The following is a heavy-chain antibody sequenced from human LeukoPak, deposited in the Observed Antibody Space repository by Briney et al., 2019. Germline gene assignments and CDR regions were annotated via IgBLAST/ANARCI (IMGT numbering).Heavy chain of an antibody. V-gene: IGHV3-23*01. D-gene: IGHD4-17*01. J-gene: IGHJ4*02. Sequence: GSLRLSCAASGFTLSNYALHWGRQAPGKGLEWVSAISTSGGDTFYPDSVRGRFSISRDNSKNTLYLQMNSLRAEDTALYYCARVNGDYDFDSWGQGTLVTVSS. CDR3: ARVNGDYDFDS. CDR2: ISTSGGDT. CDR1: GFTLSNYA.